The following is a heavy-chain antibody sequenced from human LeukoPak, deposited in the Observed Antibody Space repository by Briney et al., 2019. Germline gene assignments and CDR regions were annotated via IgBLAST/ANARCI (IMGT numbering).Heavy chain of an antibody. CDR2: IKQDGSEK. CDR3: ARVHPSDYSNYVADDY. CDR1: GFTFSSYW. Sequence: GGSLRLSCAASGFTFSSYWMSWVRQAPGKGLEWVANIKQDGSEKYYVDSVKGRFTISRDNAKNSLYLQMNSLRAEDTAVYYCARVHPSDYSNYVADDYWGQGTLVTVSS. D-gene: IGHD4-11*01. J-gene: IGHJ4*02. V-gene: IGHV3-7*01.